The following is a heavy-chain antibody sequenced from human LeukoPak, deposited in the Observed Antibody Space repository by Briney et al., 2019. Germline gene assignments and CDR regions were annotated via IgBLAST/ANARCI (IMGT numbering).Heavy chain of an antibody. CDR1: GYTFTSYY. V-gene: IGHV1-2*02. D-gene: IGHD5-18*01. CDR2: INPNSGGT. Sequence: ASVKVSCKASGYTFTSYYMHWVRQAPGQGGEWMGWINPNSGGTNYAQKFQGRVTMTRDTSISTAYMELSRLRSDDTAVYYCAREPGYSYGTFDYWGQGTLVTVPS. J-gene: IGHJ4*02. CDR3: AREPGYSYGTFDY.